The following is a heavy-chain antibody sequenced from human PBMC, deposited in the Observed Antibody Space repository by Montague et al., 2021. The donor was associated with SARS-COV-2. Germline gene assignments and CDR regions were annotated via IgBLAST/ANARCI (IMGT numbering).Heavy chain of an antibody. Sequence: SETLSLTCTVSGGSISSYYWSWIRQPAGKGLEWIGLIYTSGNTNYNPSLKSRVTMSLDTSENQFSLKLRSVTAADTAVYYCARGSFGVGAFDIWGQGTMVTVSS. CDR3: ARGSFGVGAFDI. V-gene: IGHV4-4*07. D-gene: IGHD1-26*01. CDR1: GGSISSYY. J-gene: IGHJ3*02. CDR2: IYTSGNT.